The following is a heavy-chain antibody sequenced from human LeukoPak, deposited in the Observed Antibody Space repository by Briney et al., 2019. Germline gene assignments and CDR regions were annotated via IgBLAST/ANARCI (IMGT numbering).Heavy chain of an antibody. D-gene: IGHD1-26*01. CDR3: ARDRGIVGARGPFDP. CDR2: IIPIFGTA. V-gene: IGHV1-69*13. CDR1: GGTFISYA. J-gene: IGHJ5*02. Sequence: SVKVSCKASGGTFISYAISWVRQAPGQGLEWMGGIIPIFGTANYAQKFQGRVTITADESTSTAYMELSSLRSEDTAVYYCARDRGIVGARGPFDPWGQGTLVTVSS.